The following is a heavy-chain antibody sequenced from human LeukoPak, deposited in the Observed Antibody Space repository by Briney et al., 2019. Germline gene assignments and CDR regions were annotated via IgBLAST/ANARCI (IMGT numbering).Heavy chain of an antibody. V-gene: IGHV3-74*01. J-gene: IGHJ5*02. Sequence: GGSVRLSCAASGFTFNSNWMHWVRQAPGKGLVWVSRIDTDGSSTSYADSVKGRFTISRDNAKNTLYLEMNSLRVEDTAVYYCVRARYDFWISYDPWGQGTLVIVSS. D-gene: IGHD3-3*01. CDR3: VRARYDFWISYDP. CDR2: IDTDGSST. CDR1: GFTFNSNW.